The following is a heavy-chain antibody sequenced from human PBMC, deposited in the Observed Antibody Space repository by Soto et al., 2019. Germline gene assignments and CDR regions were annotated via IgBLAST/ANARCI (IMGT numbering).Heavy chain of an antibody. V-gene: IGHV3-48*01. J-gene: IGHJ5*02. D-gene: IGHD3-3*01. Sequence: EVQLVESGGGLVQPGGSLRLSCAASGFTFSSYSMNWVRPAPGKGLEWVSYISSSSSTIYYADSVKGRFTISRDNAKNSLYMQMNGLSAEDTAVYFCARDLGSYYDVWSGYYAWCDPWGQETLVTVSS. CDR2: ISSSSSTI. CDR1: GFTFSSYS. CDR3: ARDLGSYYDVWSGYYAWCDP.